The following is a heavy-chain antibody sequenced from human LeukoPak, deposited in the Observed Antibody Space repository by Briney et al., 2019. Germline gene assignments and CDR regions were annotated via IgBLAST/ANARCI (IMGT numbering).Heavy chain of an antibody. CDR3: VKVGSRSFDY. CDR2: ISSNGGST. CDR1: GFTFSSYG. Sequence: PGRSLRLSCAASGFTFSSYGMHWVRQAPGKGLEYVSAISSNGGSTYYADSVKGRFTISRDNSKNTLYLQMSSLRAEDTAVYYCVKVGSRSFDYWGQGTLVTVSS. D-gene: IGHD1-26*01. J-gene: IGHJ4*02. V-gene: IGHV3-64D*09.